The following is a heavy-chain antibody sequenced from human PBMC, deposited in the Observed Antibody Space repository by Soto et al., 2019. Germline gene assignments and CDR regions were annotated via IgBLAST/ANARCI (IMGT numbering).Heavy chain of an antibody. CDR3: FFQAEDGIRDTVPVSAFLLNRSSDL. J-gene: IGHJ2*01. V-gene: IGHV3-23*01. CDR2: ISTSGGST. D-gene: IGHD2-15*01. Sequence: NRLEWVSTISTSGGSTYYADSVKGRFTISRDNSKNTLYLQMNSLRAEDTAVYFFFFQAEDGIRDTVPVSAFLLNRSSDL.